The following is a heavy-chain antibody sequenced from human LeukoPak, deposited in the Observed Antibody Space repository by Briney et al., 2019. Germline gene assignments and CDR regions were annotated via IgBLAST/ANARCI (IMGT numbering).Heavy chain of an antibody. CDR2: INPSGGST. CDR1: GYTFTSYY. J-gene: IGHJ4*02. CDR3: ATWRAAGADY. V-gene: IGHV1-46*01. Sequence: ASVKVSCKASGYTFTSYYMHWVRQAPGQGLEWMGIINPSGGSTSYAQKFQGRVTMTRDTSTSTAYMELRSLRSDDTAVYYCATWRAAGADYWGQGTLVTVSS. D-gene: IGHD6-13*01.